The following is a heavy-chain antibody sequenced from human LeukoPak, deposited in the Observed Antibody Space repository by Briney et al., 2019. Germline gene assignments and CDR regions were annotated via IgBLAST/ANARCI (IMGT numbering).Heavy chain of an antibody. D-gene: IGHD3-16*01. CDR3: AKDCVYQLFQSYYFDH. CDR1: GFTFSNYG. CDR2: IWYEGSSK. J-gene: IGHJ4*02. Sequence: GGSLRLSCAASGFTFSNYGMHWDRQAPGKGLEWVAFIWYEGSSKYHAESVKGRFSISRDNSKNTLYLQMNSLRAEDTAVYYCAKDCVYQLFQSYYFDHWGQGALVTVSS. V-gene: IGHV3-30*02.